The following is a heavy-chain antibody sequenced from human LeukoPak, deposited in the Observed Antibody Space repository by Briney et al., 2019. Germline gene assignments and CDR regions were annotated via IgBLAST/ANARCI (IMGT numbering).Heavy chain of an antibody. Sequence: ASVKVSCKASGYTFTSYGISWVRQAPGQGLEWMGWISAYNGNTNYAQKLQGRVTMTTDTFTSTAYMELRSLRSDDTAVYYCARDIGRYDSSGYSFDYWGQGTLVTVSS. CDR2: ISAYNGNT. CDR1: GYTFTSYG. V-gene: IGHV1-18*01. CDR3: ARDIGRYDSSGYSFDY. D-gene: IGHD3-22*01. J-gene: IGHJ4*02.